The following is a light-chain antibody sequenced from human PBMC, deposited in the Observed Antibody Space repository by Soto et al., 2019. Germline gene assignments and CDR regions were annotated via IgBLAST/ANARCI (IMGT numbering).Light chain of an antibody. CDR1: QSVGSN. V-gene: IGKV3-15*01. CDR3: QQYNDWPPYT. CDR2: GAS. J-gene: IGKJ2*01. Sequence: EVVLTQSPATLSVSPGERATLSCRASQSVGSNVAWFQQKPGQAPRLLIYGASTRATGLPARFSGSGSGTEFSLTISSLQSEDFAVYYCQQYNDWPPYTFGQGTKLEIK.